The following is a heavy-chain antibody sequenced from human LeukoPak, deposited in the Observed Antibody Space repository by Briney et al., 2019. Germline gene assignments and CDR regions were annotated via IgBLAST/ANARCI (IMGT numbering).Heavy chain of an antibody. CDR3: ARDRYYYDSSGYYPLDY. V-gene: IGHV1-69*13. CDR2: IIPILGTA. J-gene: IGHJ4*02. CDR1: GGTFSSYA. Sequence: SVKVSCKASGGTFSSYAISWVRQAPGQGLEWMGGIIPILGTANYAQKFQGRVTITADESTSTAYMELSSLRSEDTAVYYCARDRYYYDSSGYYPLDYWGQGTLVTVSS. D-gene: IGHD3-22*01.